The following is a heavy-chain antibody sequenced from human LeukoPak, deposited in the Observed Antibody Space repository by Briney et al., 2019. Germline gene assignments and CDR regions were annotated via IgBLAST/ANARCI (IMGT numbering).Heavy chain of an antibody. J-gene: IGHJ1*01. CDR2: ISAYNGNT. Sequence: ASVKVSCKASGYTFTSYGISWVRQAPGQGLEWMGWISAYNGNTNYAQKLQGRVTMTTDTSTSTAYMELRSLRSEDTAVYYCAAELYSGTFGRCCSFAFWGQGTLVTVSS. D-gene: IGHD1-26*01. CDR1: GYTFTSYG. V-gene: IGHV1-18*01. CDR3: AAELYSGTFGRCCSFAF.